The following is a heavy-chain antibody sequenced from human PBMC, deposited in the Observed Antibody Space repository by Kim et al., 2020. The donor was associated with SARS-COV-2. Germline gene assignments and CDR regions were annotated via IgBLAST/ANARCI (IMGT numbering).Heavy chain of an antibody. CDR1: GFTFSSYD. Sequence: GGSLRLSCAASGFTFSSYDMHWVRQATGKGLEWVSAIGTAGDTYYPGSVKGRFTISRENAKNSLYLQMNSLRAGDTAVYYCARAGFGVVPIGAFDIWGQGTMVTVSS. J-gene: IGHJ3*02. CDR3: ARAGFGVVPIGAFDI. D-gene: IGHD3-3*01. CDR2: IGTAGDT. V-gene: IGHV3-13*01.